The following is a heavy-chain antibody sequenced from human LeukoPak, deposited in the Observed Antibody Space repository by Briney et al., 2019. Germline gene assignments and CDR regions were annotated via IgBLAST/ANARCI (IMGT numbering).Heavy chain of an antibody. Sequence: GGSLRLSCAASGFTFSSYSMNWVRQAPEKGLEWVSSISSSSSHIYYGDSVKGRFTISRDNAKNSLYLQMNSLRAEDTAVYYCAKGVIYGSGSPDAFDIWGQGTMVTVSS. V-gene: IGHV3-21*04. CDR2: ISSSSSHI. CDR1: GFTFSSYS. J-gene: IGHJ3*02. CDR3: AKGVIYGSGSPDAFDI. D-gene: IGHD3-10*01.